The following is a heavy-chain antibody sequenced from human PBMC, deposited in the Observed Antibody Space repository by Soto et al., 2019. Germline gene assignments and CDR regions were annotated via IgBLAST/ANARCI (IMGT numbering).Heavy chain of an antibody. CDR1: GFIFHNYT. Sequence: GGSLRLSCAASGFIFHNYTMHWFRQAPGKGLEYVSTIDKDGIRTYYADSVKGRFTISRDNPKSTLYLEMRNLRLEDTAVYYCVKYSKPVGWGQGALVTVSS. J-gene: IGHJ4*02. CDR3: VKYSKPVG. V-gene: IGHV3-64D*06. D-gene: IGHD1-26*01. CDR2: IDKDGIRT.